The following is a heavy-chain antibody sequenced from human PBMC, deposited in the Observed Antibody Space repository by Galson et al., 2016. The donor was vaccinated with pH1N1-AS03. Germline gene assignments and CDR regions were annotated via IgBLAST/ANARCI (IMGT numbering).Heavy chain of an antibody. Sequence: SLRLSCAASGFTFDDYAMHWVRQAPGKRLEWVAGISRVSGNVHYAHSVKGRFTISSDNSTNSLYTQMSSLTAEDTAFYYCAKSPGYCRADSRSDQGYFDYWGQGTLVTVSS. D-gene: IGHD2-15*01. CDR1: GFTFDDYA. CDR3: AKSPGYCRADSRSDQGYFDY. CDR2: ISRVSGNV. V-gene: IGHV3-9*01. J-gene: IGHJ4*01.